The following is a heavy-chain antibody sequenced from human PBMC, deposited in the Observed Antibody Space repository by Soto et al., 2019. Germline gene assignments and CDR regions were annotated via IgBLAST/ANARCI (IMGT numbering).Heavy chain of an antibody. D-gene: IGHD4-17*01. CDR3: ARDDWREGKSYGDYVSYYYGMDV. Sequence: ASVKVSCKASGYTFTGYYMHWVRQAPGQGLEWMGWINPNSGGTNYAQKFQGRVPMTRDTSLSTAYMELSRLRSDDTAVYYCARDDWREGKSYGDYVSYYYGMDVWGQGTTVTVSS. CDR2: INPNSGGT. J-gene: IGHJ6*02. CDR1: GYTFTGYY. V-gene: IGHV1-2*02.